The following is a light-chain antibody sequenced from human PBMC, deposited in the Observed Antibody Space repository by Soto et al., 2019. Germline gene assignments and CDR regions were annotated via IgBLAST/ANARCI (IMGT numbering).Light chain of an antibody. CDR3: QKYNNWPRT. J-gene: IGKJ1*01. CDR2: GES. CDR1: QSVSSN. V-gene: IGKV3-15*01. Sequence: EIVMTQSPATLSLSPGESATLSCRASQSVSSNLAWYQQKTGQAPRLLIYGESTRATGIPDRFSGSGSGTELTLTISRLQSEDFAVYYCQKYNNWPRTFGQGTKVDIK.